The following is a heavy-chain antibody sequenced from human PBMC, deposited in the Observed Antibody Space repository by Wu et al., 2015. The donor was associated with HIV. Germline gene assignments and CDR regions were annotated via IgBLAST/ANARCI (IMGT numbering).Heavy chain of an antibody. CDR3: ARDFPVAMTTVTRRPGWFDP. V-gene: IGHV1-18*01. J-gene: IGHJ5*02. CDR2: ISAYNGNT. D-gene: IGHD4-11*01. Sequence: QGQLLQSGAEVKKPGASVKVSCKASGYTFTSYGISWVRQAPGQGLEWMGWISAYNGNTNYAQKLQGRVTMTTDTSTSTAYMELRSLRSDDTAVYYCARDFPVAMTTVTRRPGWFDPWGQGTLVTVSS. CDR1: GYTFTSYG.